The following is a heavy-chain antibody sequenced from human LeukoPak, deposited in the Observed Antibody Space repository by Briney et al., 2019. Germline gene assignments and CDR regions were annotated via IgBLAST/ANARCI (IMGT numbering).Heavy chain of an antibody. CDR2: IYYSGST. CDR1: GGSISSYY. D-gene: IGHD6-13*01. CDR3: ARCPPGYSSSWYLNYYYMDV. J-gene: IGHJ6*03. Sequence: SETLSLTCTVSGGSISSYYWSWIRQPPGKGLEWIGYIYYSGSTNYNPSLKSRVTISVDTSKNQFSLKLSSVTAADTAVYYCARCPPGYSSSWYLNYYYMDVWGKGTTVTVSS. V-gene: IGHV4-59*01.